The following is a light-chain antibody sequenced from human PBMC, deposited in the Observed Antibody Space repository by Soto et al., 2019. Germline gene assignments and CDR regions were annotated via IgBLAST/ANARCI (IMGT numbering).Light chain of an antibody. Sequence: EMVLKNSPATLSLSKGERATLSCRASQSVSSYLAWYQQKPGQAPRLLIYDASNRATGIPARFSGSGSGTDFTLTISSLEPEDFAVYYCQQRSNWPLTFGGGTKVDIK. CDR1: QSVSSY. V-gene: IGKV3-11*01. CDR3: QQRSNWPLT. J-gene: IGKJ4*01. CDR2: DAS.